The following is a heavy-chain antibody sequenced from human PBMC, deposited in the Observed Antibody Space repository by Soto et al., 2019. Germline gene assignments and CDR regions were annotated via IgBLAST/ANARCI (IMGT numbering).Heavy chain of an antibody. CDR1: GFTFRSYA. D-gene: IGHD3-3*01. CDR2: ISGSGGST. CDR3: AKVVSDYDFWSGYPNFDY. Sequence: GGSLILSCAAAGFTFRSYAMSWVRQAPGKGLEWVSAISGSGGSTYYADSVKGRFTISRDNSKNTLYLQMNSLRAEDTAVYYCAKVVSDYDFWSGYPNFDYWGQGTLVTVS. J-gene: IGHJ4*02. V-gene: IGHV3-23*01.